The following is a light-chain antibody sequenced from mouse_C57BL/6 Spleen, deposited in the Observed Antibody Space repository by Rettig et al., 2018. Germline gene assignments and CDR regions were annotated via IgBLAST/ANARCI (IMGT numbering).Light chain of an antibody. V-gene: IGKV12-41*01. Sequence: DIQMTQSPASLSASVGETVTITCRASVNIHNYLAWYQQKQGKSPQLLVYNAKTLADGVPSRFSGSGSGTQYSLKINSLQPEEFGSYYCQQFWGSTWTFGGGTKVEIK. CDR1: VNIHNY. CDR3: QQFWGSTWT. J-gene: IGKJ1*01. CDR2: NAK.